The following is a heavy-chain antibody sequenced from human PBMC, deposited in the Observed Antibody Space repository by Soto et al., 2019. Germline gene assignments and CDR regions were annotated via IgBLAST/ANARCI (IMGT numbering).Heavy chain of an antibody. V-gene: IGHV1-18*01. J-gene: IGHJ6*02. CDR2: ISPYSGNT. CDR1: GYIFVNYG. CDR3: AMVDNFVTPTPQDV. Sequence: QVQLVQSGDEVRKPGSSVKVSCKASGYIFVNYGIAWLRQAPGQGLEWMGWISPYSGNTHYASKVQGRLTMTTDTSTSTAHMDLGRLTSADTDVYYCAMVDNFVTPTPQDVWGQGNTVTVSS. D-gene: IGHD3-16*02.